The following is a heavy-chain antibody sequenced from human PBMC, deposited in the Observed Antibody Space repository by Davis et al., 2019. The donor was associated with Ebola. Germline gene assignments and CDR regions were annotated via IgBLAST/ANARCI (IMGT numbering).Heavy chain of an antibody. J-gene: IGHJ4*02. Sequence: GGSLRLSCETSGFIFRNYVMSWVRQAPGKGLEWVSLISGSDGSTYYADSVKGRFTISRDNSKNTLYLQMNSLRAEDTAVYYCARDGVPYYDILTGYYKLTEFDYWGQGTLVTVSS. CDR1: GFIFRNYV. D-gene: IGHD3-9*01. CDR3: ARDGVPYYDILTGYYKLTEFDY. V-gene: IGHV3-23*01. CDR2: ISGSDGST.